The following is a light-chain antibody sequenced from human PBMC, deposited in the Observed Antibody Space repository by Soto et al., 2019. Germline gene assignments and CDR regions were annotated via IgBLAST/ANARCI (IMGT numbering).Light chain of an antibody. CDR1: QSIGNY. V-gene: IGKV3-11*01. Sequence: EVVLTQSPATLSLSPGEGATLSCRASQSIGNYLAWCQQKPGKAPRLLIYATSNRATGIPARFSGSGSGTDFTLTIGSLEPEDFVVYYCQQRSSWPFTFGHGTKVDIK. CDR3: QQRSSWPFT. CDR2: ATS. J-gene: IGKJ3*01.